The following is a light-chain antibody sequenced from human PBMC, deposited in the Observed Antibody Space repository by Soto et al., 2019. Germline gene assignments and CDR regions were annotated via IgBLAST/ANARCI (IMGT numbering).Light chain of an antibody. V-gene: IGKV3-15*01. CDR2: GAS. CDR3: QQYSNWYT. Sequence: EIVMTQSPATLSVSPGERATLSCRASQSVSSDLAWYQQKPGQAPRLLIYGASTRATGVPARISGSGSGTEFTLTISSLQSEDFAVYYCQQYSNWYTFGQGTKLEIK. CDR1: QSVSSD. J-gene: IGKJ2*01.